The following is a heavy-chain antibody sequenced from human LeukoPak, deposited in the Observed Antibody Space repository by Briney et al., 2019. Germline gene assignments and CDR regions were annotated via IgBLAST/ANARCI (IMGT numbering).Heavy chain of an antibody. Sequence: GGSLTLSCAASGFPFSSYALSWVRQAPGKGLEGVSTISSRGGSTYFADSVKGRFTISRDNSKNTLYMQMSSLRAEDTAVYYCAKDLYRYYFDYWGQGTLVTVSS. V-gene: IGHV3-23*01. J-gene: IGHJ4*02. CDR2: ISSRGGST. CDR1: GFPFSSYA. CDR3: AKDLYRYYFDY. D-gene: IGHD3-16*02.